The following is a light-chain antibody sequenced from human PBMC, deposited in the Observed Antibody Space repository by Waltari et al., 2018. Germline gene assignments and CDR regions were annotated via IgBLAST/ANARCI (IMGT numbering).Light chain of an antibody. CDR2: DSS. CDR1: QNITNNY. V-gene: IGKV3-20*01. J-gene: IGKJ4*01. Sequence: EVILTQSPDTLSLSPGARATLSCRASQNITNNYLAWYQQKPGLAPRLLIYDSSSRATAVPDRFSGSGSGTDFTLTIGRLEPEDYAVYYCQQYENSPLTFGGGTQVETK. CDR3: QQYENSPLT.